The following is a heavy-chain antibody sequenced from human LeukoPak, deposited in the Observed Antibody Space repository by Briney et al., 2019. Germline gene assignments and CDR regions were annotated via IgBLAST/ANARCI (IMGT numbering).Heavy chain of an antibody. V-gene: IGHV5-51*01. Sequence: GESLMISGKGSGYSFTSYWIGWVRQTPGKGVEWMGIIYPGDSDTRYSPSFQGQVTISADKSISTAYLQWSSLKASDTAMYYCARPSGYEYYYYGMDVWGQGTTVTVSS. CDR3: ARPSGYEYYYYGMDV. D-gene: IGHD5-12*01. CDR2: IYPGDSDT. J-gene: IGHJ6*02. CDR1: GYSFTSYW.